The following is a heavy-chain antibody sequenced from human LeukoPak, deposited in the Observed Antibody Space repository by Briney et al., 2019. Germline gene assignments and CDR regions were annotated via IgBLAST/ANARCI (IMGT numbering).Heavy chain of an antibody. CDR3: ASIDTAMGYIDY. V-gene: IGHV4-34*01. J-gene: IGHJ4*02. CDR1: GGSFSGYY. Sequence: PSETLSLTCAVYGGSFSGYYWGWIRQPPGEGLEWIGEINHSGSTTYNPSLKSRVTISGDTSKNQFSLKLSSVTAADTAVYYCASIDTAMGYIDYWGQGTLVTVSS. D-gene: IGHD5-18*01. CDR2: INHSGST.